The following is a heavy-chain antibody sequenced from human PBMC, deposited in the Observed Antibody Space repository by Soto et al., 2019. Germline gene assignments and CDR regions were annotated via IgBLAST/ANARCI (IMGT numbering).Heavy chain of an antibody. D-gene: IGHD3-3*01. CDR2: INPGGGST. J-gene: IGHJ4*02. Sequence: QVQLVQSGAEVKKPGASVKVSCKASGYTFTNYHIHWVRQAPGQGLEWIGKINPGGGSTSYAQKFQGRVTVTRDPSTSTVYMELSSLRSEDLAVYYCVRNSYFFGSDYWGQGTLVTVSS. CDR1: GYTFTNYH. V-gene: IGHV1-46*03. CDR3: VRNSYFFGSDY.